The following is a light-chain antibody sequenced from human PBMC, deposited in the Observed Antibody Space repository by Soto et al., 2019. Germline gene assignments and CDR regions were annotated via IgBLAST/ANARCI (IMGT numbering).Light chain of an antibody. CDR3: QQRGNWPPT. V-gene: IGKV3-11*01. CDR1: QSVSSY. CDR2: DAS. Sequence: EVLWTQSPATLSLSPGERATLSCRASQSVSSYLAWYQQKPGQTPMLLIYDASNRPSGIPARFSGSGYGNDYTPTISSLEPDDFAVYCCQQRGNWPPTFGPGTKGDV. J-gene: IGKJ3*01.